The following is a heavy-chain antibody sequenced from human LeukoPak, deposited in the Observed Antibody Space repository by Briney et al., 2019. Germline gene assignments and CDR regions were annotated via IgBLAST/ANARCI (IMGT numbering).Heavy chain of an antibody. D-gene: IGHD3-3*02. CDR3: AKVSLLAEGVFY. Sequence: PGGSLRLSCAASGFTFSSYAMHWVRQAPGKGLEWVAVISYDGSNKYYADSVKGRFTISRDNAKNALYLQMNSLRAEDTAVYYCAKVSLLAEGVFYWGQGTLVTVSS. V-gene: IGHV3-30-3*01. J-gene: IGHJ4*02. CDR1: GFTFSSYA. CDR2: ISYDGSNK.